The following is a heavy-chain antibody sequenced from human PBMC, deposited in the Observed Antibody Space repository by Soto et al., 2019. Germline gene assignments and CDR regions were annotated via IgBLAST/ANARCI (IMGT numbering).Heavy chain of an antibody. V-gene: IGHV3-30*18. D-gene: IGHD3-3*01. CDR1: GFTFSSYG. Sequence: QVQLVESGGGVVQPGRSLRLSCAASGFTFSSYGMHWVRQAPGKGLEWVAVISYDGSNKYYADSVKGRFTISRDNSKNTLYLQMNSLRAEDTAVYYCAKDVLRFLEGLAFYGMDVWGQGTTVTVSS. CDR2: ISYDGSNK. CDR3: AKDVLRFLEGLAFYGMDV. J-gene: IGHJ6*02.